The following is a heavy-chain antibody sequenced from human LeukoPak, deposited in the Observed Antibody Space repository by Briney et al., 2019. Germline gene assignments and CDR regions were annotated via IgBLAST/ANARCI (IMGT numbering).Heavy chain of an antibody. CDR2: ISGSGGRT. D-gene: IGHD3-3*01. CDR3: AKDSDFWSGLDY. V-gene: IGHV3-23*01. J-gene: IGHJ4*02. CDR1: GFTFSSYA. Sequence: PGGSLRLSCAASGFTFSSYAMSWVRQAPGKGLEWVSTISGSGGRTYYADSVKGRFTISRDTSKNTLYLQMNSLRAEDTAVYYCAKDSDFWSGLDYWGQGTLVTVSS.